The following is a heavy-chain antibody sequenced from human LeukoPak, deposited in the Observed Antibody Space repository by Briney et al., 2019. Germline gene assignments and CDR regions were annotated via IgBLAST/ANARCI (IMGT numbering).Heavy chain of an antibody. CDR2: ISAYNGNT. CDR1: GYTFTSYG. J-gene: IGHJ5*01. D-gene: IGHD6-13*01. Sequence: GASVKVSCKASGYTFTSYGISWVRQAPGQGLEWMGWISAYNGNTNYAQKLQGRVTMTTDTSTSTAYMELRSLRSDDTAVYYCARMQSNSWWGGDNWFDPWGQGNLVTGSS. V-gene: IGHV1-18*01. CDR3: ARMQSNSWWGGDNWFDP.